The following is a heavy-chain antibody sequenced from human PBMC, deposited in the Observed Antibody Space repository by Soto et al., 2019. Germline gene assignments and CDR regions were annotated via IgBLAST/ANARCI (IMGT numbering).Heavy chain of an antibody. CDR2: IYRTGST. CDR1: GGSFTSNNW. CDR3: ASRDPGTSVDY. Sequence: ESLSLGCAVSGGSFTSNNWWTCVRQPPGQGLEWIGEIYRTGSTNYNPSLKSRVTISLDKSENQFSLKVTSLTAADTAVYYCASRDPGTSVDYWGQGTLVTVSS. D-gene: IGHD1-7*01. V-gene: IGHV4-4*02. J-gene: IGHJ4*02.